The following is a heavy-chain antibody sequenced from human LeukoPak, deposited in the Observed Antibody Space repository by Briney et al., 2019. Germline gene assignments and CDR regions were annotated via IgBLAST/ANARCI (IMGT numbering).Heavy chain of an antibody. D-gene: IGHD1-1*01. Sequence: GGSLRLSCAASGFTFSDYYMSWIRQAPGKGLEWVSYISSSGSTIYYADSVKGRFTISRDNAKNSLYLQMNRLRAEDTAVYYCARGSKLTTGTMGDLDYWGQGTLVTVSS. CDR2: ISSSGSTI. CDR1: GFTFSDYY. V-gene: IGHV3-11*04. J-gene: IGHJ4*02. CDR3: ARGSKLTTGTMGDLDY.